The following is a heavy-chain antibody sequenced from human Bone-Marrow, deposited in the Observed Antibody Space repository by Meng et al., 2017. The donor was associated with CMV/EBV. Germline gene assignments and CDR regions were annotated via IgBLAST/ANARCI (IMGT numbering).Heavy chain of an antibody. D-gene: IGHD3-16*02. CDR1: GDSISGTSYY. Sequence: GSLRLSCTVSGDSISGTSYYWGWIRQAPGKGLEWIGSISYGGATHYNPSLKGRVTISLDKPKNQFSLRLNSVTAADTATYYCAKAGETILVIVFDPWGQGTRVTVSS. J-gene: IGHJ5*02. CDR3: AKAGETILVIVFDP. CDR2: ISYGGAT. V-gene: IGHV4-39*07.